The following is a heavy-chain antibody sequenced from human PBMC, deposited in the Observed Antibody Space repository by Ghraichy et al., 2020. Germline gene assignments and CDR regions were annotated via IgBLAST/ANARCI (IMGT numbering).Heavy chain of an antibody. J-gene: IGHJ6*02. CDR1: GFAFRSYG. CDR2: VWYDGSNE. Sequence: GESLNISCAASGFAFRSYGMHWVRQAPGKGLEWVAVVWYDGSNENSADSVRGRFTISRDNSKNTLYLQMNSLRAEDTAIYYCAAATLKYYYYGMDVWGQGTTVTVSS. CDR3: AAATLKYYYYGMDV. V-gene: IGHV3-33*01. D-gene: IGHD2-15*01.